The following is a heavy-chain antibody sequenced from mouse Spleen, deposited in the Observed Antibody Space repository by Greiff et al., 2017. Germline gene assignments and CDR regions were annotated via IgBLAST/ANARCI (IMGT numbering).Heavy chain of an antibody. CDR3: ARIGITAYAMDY. D-gene: IGHD1-1*01. J-gene: IGHJ4*01. V-gene: IGHV1-50*01. CDR1: GSTFTSYW. CDR2: IDPSDSYT. Sequence: QVQLQQPGAALVKPGASVKLSCKASGSTFTSYWMQWVKQRPGQGLEWIGEIDPSDSYTNYNQKFKGKATLTVDTSSSTAYMQLSSLTSEDSAVYYCARIGITAYAMDYWGQGTSVTVSS.